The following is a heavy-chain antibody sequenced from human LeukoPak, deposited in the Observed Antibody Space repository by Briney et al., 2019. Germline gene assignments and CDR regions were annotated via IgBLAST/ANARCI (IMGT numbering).Heavy chain of an antibody. Sequence: PGGSLRLSCAASGFTFSSYWMSWVRQAPGKGLEWVANIKQDGSEKYYVESVKGRFTTSRDYAKNSLYLQMNSLRAEDTAVYYCAREKYNWTGVSQIRWFDPWGQGTLVTVSS. CDR1: GFTFSSYW. J-gene: IGHJ5*02. D-gene: IGHD1-1*01. CDR2: IKQDGSEK. CDR3: AREKYNWTGVSQIRWFDP. V-gene: IGHV3-7*03.